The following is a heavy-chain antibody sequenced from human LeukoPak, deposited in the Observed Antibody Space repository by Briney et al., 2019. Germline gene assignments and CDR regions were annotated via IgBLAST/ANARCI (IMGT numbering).Heavy chain of an antibody. CDR2: IWYDGSDK. CDR1: GFTFSSYG. CDR3: ARTNLFVDTAVNDAFDV. V-gene: IGHV3-33*01. D-gene: IGHD5-18*01. Sequence: GGSLRLSCAASGFTFSSYGMHWVRQAPGKGLEWVAVIWYDGSDKYYADSVKGRFTISRDNSKSTLYLQMSSLRAEDTAVYYCARTNLFVDTAVNDAFDVWGQGTMVIVSS. J-gene: IGHJ3*01.